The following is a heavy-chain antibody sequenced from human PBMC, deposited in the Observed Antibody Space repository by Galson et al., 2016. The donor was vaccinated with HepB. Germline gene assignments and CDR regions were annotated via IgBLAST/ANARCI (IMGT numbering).Heavy chain of an antibody. Sequence: SLRLSCAASGFTFINAWMSWVRQAPGKGLEWVGRVKSKYDGGTTDYAAPVKGRFSISSDDSTNTLDLQMNSLKTEDTAVYYCITYDFWSSYDQGADAYWGQGTLVTVSS. D-gene: IGHD3-3*01. CDR3: ITYDFWSSYDQGADAY. CDR2: VKSKYDGGTT. CDR1: GFTFINAW. J-gene: IGHJ4*02. V-gene: IGHV3-15*01.